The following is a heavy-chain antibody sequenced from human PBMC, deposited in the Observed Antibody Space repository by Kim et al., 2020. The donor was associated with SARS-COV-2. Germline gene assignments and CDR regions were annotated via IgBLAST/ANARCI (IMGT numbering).Heavy chain of an antibody. CDR3: ARPSTVTTFDY. D-gene: IGHD4-4*01. CDR2: T. V-gene: IGHV1-46*01. J-gene: IGHJ4*02. Sequence: TGYAQKFQGRVTMTRDTATSTVYMELSSLRSEDTAVYYCARPSTVTTFDYWGQGTLVTVSS.